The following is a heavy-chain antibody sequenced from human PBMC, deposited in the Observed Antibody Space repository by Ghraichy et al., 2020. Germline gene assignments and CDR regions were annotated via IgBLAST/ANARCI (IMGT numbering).Heavy chain of an antibody. D-gene: IGHD2-21*01. CDR3: AKDGIVVGVDY. CDR2: ISGSGGST. J-gene: IGHJ4*02. CDR1: GFTFSSYA. Sequence: GESLNISCAASGFTFSSYAMSWVRQAPGKGLEWVSAISGSGGSTYYADSVKGRFTISRDNSKNTLYLQMNSLRAEDTAVYYCAKDGIVVGVDYWGQGTLVTVSS. V-gene: IGHV3-23*01.